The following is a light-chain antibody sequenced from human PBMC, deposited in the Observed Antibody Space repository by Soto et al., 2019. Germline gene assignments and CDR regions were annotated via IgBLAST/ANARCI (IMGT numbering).Light chain of an antibody. V-gene: IGKV1-5*01. Sequence: DIQMTQTPSSLSASVGDRVTITCRASKGIRNWLAWYQQRPGMTPKLLISDASTLEGGVPSRFSGSGSGTEFTLTISSLQPDDYPTYYCLHYGGYSPTFGQGTKVELK. CDR3: LHYGGYSPT. J-gene: IGKJ1*01. CDR1: KGIRNW. CDR2: DAS.